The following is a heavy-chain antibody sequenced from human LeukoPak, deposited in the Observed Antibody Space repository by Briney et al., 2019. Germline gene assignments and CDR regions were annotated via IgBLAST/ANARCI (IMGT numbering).Heavy chain of an antibody. CDR3: ARVYGDWTYYFDY. CDR2: IIPIFGTA. Sequence: GASVKVSCKASGGTFSSYAISWARQAPGQGLEWMGGIIPIFGTANYAQKFQGRVTITADESTSTAYMELSSLRSEDTAVYYCARVYGDWTYYFDYWGQGTLVTVSS. V-gene: IGHV1-69*13. J-gene: IGHJ4*02. CDR1: GGTFSSYA. D-gene: IGHD4-17*01.